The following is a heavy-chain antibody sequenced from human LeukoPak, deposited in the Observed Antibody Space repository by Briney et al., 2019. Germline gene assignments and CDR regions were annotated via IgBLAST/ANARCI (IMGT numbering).Heavy chain of an antibody. V-gene: IGHV1-18*01. CDR1: GYTFTSCD. CDR2: ISAYNGNT. Sequence: GASVKVSCKASGYTFTSCDINWVRQAPGQGLEWMGWISAYNGNTNYAQKLQGRVTMTTDTSTSTAYMELRSLRSDDTAVYYCARGQYYYDYRWFDPWGQGTLVTVSS. J-gene: IGHJ5*02. D-gene: IGHD3-22*01. CDR3: ARGQYYYDYRWFDP.